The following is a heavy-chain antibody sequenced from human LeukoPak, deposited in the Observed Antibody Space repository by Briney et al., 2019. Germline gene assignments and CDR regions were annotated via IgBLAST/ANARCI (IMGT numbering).Heavy chain of an antibody. Sequence: PGGSLRLSCVASGFTFSSYSMNWVSQAPGKGLEWVSCISSTSRYIYYADSVKGRFTISRDNAKNSVYLQMNSLRAEDTAVYYCTRAVAADDFSPGYWGQGTLVTVSS. V-gene: IGHV3-21*01. CDR1: GFTFSSYS. J-gene: IGHJ4*02. CDR2: ISSTSRYI. CDR3: TRAVAADDFSPGY. D-gene: IGHD3/OR15-3a*01.